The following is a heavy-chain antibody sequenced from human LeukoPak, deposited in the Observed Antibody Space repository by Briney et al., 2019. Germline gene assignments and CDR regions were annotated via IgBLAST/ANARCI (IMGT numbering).Heavy chain of an antibody. CDR1: GYTFTSYG. Sequence: ASVKVSCKASGYTFTSYGISWVRQAPGQGLEWMGWISAYNGNTNYAQKLQGRVTMTTDTSTSTAYMELRSLRSDDTAVYYCARRHDFWSGYYFYYYYGMDVWSQGTTVTVSS. CDR2: ISAYNGNT. V-gene: IGHV1-18*01. J-gene: IGHJ6*02. CDR3: ARRHDFWSGYYFYYYYGMDV. D-gene: IGHD3-3*01.